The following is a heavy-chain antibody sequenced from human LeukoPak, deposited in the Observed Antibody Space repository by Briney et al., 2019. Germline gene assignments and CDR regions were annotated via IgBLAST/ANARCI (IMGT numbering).Heavy chain of an antibody. Sequence: GRSLRLSCAASGFTFSSYAMHWVRQAPGKGLEWVAVISYDGSNKYYADSVKGRFTISRDNSKNTLYLRMNSLRAEDTAVYYCARASIAAAGTGAYYFDYWGQGTLVTVSS. CDR3: ARASIAAAGTGAYYFDY. D-gene: IGHD6-13*01. CDR2: ISYDGSNK. CDR1: GFTFSSYA. V-gene: IGHV3-30-3*01. J-gene: IGHJ4*02.